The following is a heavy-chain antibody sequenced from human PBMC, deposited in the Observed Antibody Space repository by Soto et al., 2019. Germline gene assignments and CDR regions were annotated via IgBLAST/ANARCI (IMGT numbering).Heavy chain of an antibody. J-gene: IGHJ3*02. CDR3: ARRADFGLVLAAPNDGFDI. D-gene: IGHD2-15*01. CDR1: GYTFAGYY. CDR2: INPLNGGT. Sequence: QVQLVQSGAEVKKPGASVKVSCKASGYTFAGYYMHWVRQAPGQGLEWMGWINPLNGGTNYAQKFQGRVTMTRDTSISTAHLELSSLRSDDTAVYYCARRADFGLVLAAPNDGFDILGQGTMVTVSS. V-gene: IGHV1-2*02.